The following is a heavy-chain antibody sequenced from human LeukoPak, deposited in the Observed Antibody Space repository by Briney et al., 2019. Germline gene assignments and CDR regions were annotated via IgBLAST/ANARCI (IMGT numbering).Heavy chain of an antibody. CDR2: IHPDGKNT. CDR1: GFTFSNYW. Sequence: GGSLRLSCAASGFTFSNYWMDWVRQAPGKGLVWVSRIHPDGKNTAYADSVKGRFAISRDNARNTLFLQMNSLRTEDAAVYYCATYVDTVRYDAFDVWGQGTMVTVSS. V-gene: IGHV3-74*01. J-gene: IGHJ3*01. CDR3: ATYVDTVRYDAFDV. D-gene: IGHD5-18*01.